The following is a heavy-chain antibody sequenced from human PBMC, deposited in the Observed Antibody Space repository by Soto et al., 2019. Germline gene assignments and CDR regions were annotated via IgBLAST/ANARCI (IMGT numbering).Heavy chain of an antibody. CDR1: GASITNYF. CDR2: ISISGIT. Sequence: SETLSLTCAVSGASITNYFWNWVRQPAGKGLEWIGRISISGITNYNPSLKSRVTMSLDTSKNQFSLKLSSVTAADTAVYYCARLAPTVDYWGQGTLVTVSS. J-gene: IGHJ4*02. V-gene: IGHV4-4*07. CDR3: ARLAPTVDY. D-gene: IGHD4-4*01.